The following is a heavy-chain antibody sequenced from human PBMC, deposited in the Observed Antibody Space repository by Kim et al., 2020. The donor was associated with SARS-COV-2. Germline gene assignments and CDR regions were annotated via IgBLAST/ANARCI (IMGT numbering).Heavy chain of an antibody. D-gene: IGHD3-3*01. Sequence: GGSLRLSCAASGFTFSDYYMSWIRQAPGKGLEWVSYISSSSSYTNYADSVKGRFTISRDNAKNSLYLQMNSLRAEDTAVYYCARGAIFGVVTDEYFQHWGQGTLVTVSS. J-gene: IGHJ1*01. CDR3: ARGAIFGVVTDEYFQH. CDR2: ISSSSSYT. CDR1: GFTFSDYY. V-gene: IGHV3-11*06.